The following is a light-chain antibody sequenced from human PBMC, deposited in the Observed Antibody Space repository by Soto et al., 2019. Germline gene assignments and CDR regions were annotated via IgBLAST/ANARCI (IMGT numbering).Light chain of an antibody. Sequence: EIVLTQSPGTLSLSPGERAILSCRASQSLNSFYLAWYQQKPGQDPRLLIYGSSNRATGIPDRFSGSGSVTDFTLTISRLDPEDFAVYYCQQYDISPRTFGQGTKVEVK. CDR1: QSLNSFY. V-gene: IGKV3-20*01. CDR2: GSS. CDR3: QQYDISPRT. J-gene: IGKJ1*01.